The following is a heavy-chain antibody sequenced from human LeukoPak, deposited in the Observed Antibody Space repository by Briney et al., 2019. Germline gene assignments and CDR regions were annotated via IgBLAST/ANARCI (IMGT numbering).Heavy chain of an antibody. D-gene: IGHD3-3*01. V-gene: IGHV3-7*01. CDR1: GFTFSSYW. CDR2: IKQDGSEK. CDR3: ARYSGTSGYDAFDI. J-gene: IGHJ3*02. Sequence: QPGGSLRLSCAASGFTFSSYWMSWVRQAPGKGLEWVANIKQDGSEKYYVDSVKGRFTISRDNAKNSLYLQMNSLRAEDTAVYYCARYSGTSGYDAFDIWGQGTMVTVSS.